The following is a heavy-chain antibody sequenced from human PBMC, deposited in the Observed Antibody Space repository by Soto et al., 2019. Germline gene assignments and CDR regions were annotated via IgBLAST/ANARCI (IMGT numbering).Heavy chain of an antibody. J-gene: IGHJ6*02. D-gene: IGHD2-2*01. CDR1: GGTFSSYA. CDR2: IIPIFGTA. CDR3: ARVRGDIVVVPAAMGDYYYYGMDV. Sequence: ASVKVSCKASGGTFSSYAISWVRQAPGQGLEWMGGIIPIFGTANYAQKFQGRVTITADESTSTAYMELSSLRSEDTAVYYCARVRGDIVVVPAAMGDYYYYGMDVWGQGTTVTVSS. V-gene: IGHV1-69*13.